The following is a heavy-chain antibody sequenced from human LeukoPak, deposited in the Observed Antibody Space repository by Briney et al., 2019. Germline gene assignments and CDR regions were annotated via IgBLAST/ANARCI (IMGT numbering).Heavy chain of an antibody. V-gene: IGHV3-7*05. D-gene: IGHD3-10*01. CDR3: ARDRGSQDY. CDR1: GFTFSTFW. Sequence: GGSLRLSCAASGFTFSTFWMSWVRPAPGKGLEWVANIKQDGSEKYYVDSVKGRFTISRDNAKTSLYLQMNSLRAEDTAVYYCARDRGSQDYWGQGTLVTVSS. CDR2: IKQDGSEK. J-gene: IGHJ4*02.